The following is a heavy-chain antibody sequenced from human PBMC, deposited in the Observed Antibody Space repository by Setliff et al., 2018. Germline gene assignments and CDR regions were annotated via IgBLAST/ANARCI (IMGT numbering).Heavy chain of an antibody. CDR2: IRGNSPTL. V-gene: IGHV3-48*01. Sequence: GGSLRLSCAASGFTFSSFDLSWVRQTPGKGLEWISTIRGNSPTLYYADSVQGRLTISRDNARNSLFLQMSSLRAEDTAVYYCARSLGIRDYSYFDLWGRGTLVTVSS. CDR3: ARSLGIRDYSYFDL. D-gene: IGHD5-12*01. CDR1: GFTFSSFD. J-gene: IGHJ2*01.